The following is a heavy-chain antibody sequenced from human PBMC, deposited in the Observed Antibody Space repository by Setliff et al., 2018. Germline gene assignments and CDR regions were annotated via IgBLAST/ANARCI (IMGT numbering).Heavy chain of an antibody. CDR1: GYSISSGFS. CDR3: ARERLYYDDLTGFSPEAFDI. J-gene: IGHJ3*02. V-gene: IGHV4-38-2*02. D-gene: IGHD3-9*01. CDR2: ILFSGDT. Sequence: SETLSLTCAVSGYSISSGFSWVWIRQSPGKGLEWIGRILFSGDTYYNPSLNSRVTISADTSKNQFSLNLSSVTAADTALYFCARERLYYDDLTGFSPEAFDIWGQGTMVTVSS.